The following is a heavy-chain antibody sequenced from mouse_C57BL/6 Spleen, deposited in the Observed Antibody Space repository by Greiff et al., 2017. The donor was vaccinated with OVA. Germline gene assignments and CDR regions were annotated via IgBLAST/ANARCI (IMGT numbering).Heavy chain of an antibody. Sequence: EVQRVESGPVLVKPGASVKMSCKASGYTFTDYYMNWVKQSHGKSLEWIGVINPYNGGTSYNKKFKGKATLTVDKSSSTAYMELNSLTSEDSAVYYCARRGITTVVARYFDVWGTGTTVTVSS. D-gene: IGHD1-1*01. CDR2: INPYNGGT. CDR3: ARRGITTVVARYFDV. J-gene: IGHJ1*03. CDR1: GYTFTDYY. V-gene: IGHV1-19*01.